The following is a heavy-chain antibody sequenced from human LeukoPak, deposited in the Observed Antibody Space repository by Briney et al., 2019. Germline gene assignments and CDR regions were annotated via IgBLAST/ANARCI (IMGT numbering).Heavy chain of an antibody. CDR1: GFTFSSYA. J-gene: IGHJ4*02. CDR3: VKELRDANYYFDY. Sequence: GGSLRLSCSASGFTFSSYAMHWVRQAPGKGLKYVSAISANGDSTYYADSVKGRFTISRDNSKNTLYLQMSSLRPEDTAVYYCVKELRDANYYFDYWGQGTLVTVSS. CDR2: ISANGDST. V-gene: IGHV3-64D*06.